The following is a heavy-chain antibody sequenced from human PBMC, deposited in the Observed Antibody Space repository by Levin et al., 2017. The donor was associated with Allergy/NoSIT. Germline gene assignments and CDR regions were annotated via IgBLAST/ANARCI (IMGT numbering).Heavy chain of an antibody. J-gene: IGHJ4*02. D-gene: IGHD5-24*01. Sequence: GGSLRLSCAASGFTFSSYGMHWVRQAPGKGLEWVAVIWYDGSKKYYAESVKGRFTISRDSPKNMLYLQMNSLRAEDTAVYYCARVDAYNSLDYWGQGTLVTVSS. CDR2: IWYDGSKK. CDR1: GFTFSSYG. CDR3: ARVDAYNSLDY. V-gene: IGHV3-33*01.